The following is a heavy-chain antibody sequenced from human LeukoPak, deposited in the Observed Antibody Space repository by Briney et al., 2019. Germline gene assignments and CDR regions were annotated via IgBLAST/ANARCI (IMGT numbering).Heavy chain of an antibody. V-gene: IGHV3-74*01. CDR3: ARGSWSAADTNIDY. CDR2: INSDGSRT. J-gene: IGHJ4*02. D-gene: IGHD6-13*01. Sequence: QTGGSLRLSCAASGFTLSTYWMHWVRQGPGKGLVWVSCINSDGSRTTYADSVKGRFTISRDNAKNTLYLQMNTQRVEDTAVYYCARGSWSAADTNIDYWGQGTLVTVSS. CDR1: GFTLSTYW.